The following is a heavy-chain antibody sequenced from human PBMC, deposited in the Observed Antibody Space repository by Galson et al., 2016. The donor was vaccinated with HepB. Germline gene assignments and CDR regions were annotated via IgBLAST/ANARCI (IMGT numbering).Heavy chain of an antibody. J-gene: IGHJ4*02. Sequence: SLRLSCAASGFSFSTCAMTWVRQATGKGLEWVAAISGSGAATYYADSVQGRFSISRDNAKNTLDLQMSSLRVDDTAVYFCAKDLRDGTYYLDYWGQGTLVTVTA. CDR3: AKDLRDGTYYLDY. D-gene: IGHD5-24*01. V-gene: IGHV3-23*01. CDR2: ISGSGAAT. CDR1: GFSFSTCA.